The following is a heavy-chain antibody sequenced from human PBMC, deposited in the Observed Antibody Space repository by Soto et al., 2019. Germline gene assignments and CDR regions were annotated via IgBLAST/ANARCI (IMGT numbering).Heavy chain of an antibody. J-gene: IGHJ4*02. Sequence: QVQLVQSGPEVKKPGASVKVSCKASGYTFTNHGISWVRQAPGQGLEWVGWISGYNANTKHAQKFQGRVTISADTSTNTAYMELRSLRSDDTAVYYCARDFYTLAYYVDYWGQGTLVTVSS. D-gene: IGHD4-4*01. CDR1: GYTFTNHG. CDR2: ISGYNANT. CDR3: ARDFYTLAYYVDY. V-gene: IGHV1-18*04.